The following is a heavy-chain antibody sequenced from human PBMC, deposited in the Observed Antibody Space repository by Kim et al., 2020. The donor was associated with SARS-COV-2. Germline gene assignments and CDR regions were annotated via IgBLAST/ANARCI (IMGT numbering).Heavy chain of an antibody. CDR3: ARDGYFHSSGPFDY. J-gene: IGHJ4*02. CDR1: GFSLRDYG. CDR2: MWYDGSEK. D-gene: IGHD3-22*01. V-gene: IGHV3-33*01. Sequence: GGSLRLSCAASGFSLRDYGMHWVRQAPGKGLEWVALMWYDGSEKLYADSVKGRFTISRDISKNTMYLQMNSLGAEDTAVYYCARDGYFHSSGPFDYWGQGTLVTVSS.